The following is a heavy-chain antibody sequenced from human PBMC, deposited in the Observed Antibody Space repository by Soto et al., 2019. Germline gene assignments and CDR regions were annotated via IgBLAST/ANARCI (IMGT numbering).Heavy chain of an antibody. V-gene: IGHV3-23*01. J-gene: IGHJ3*02. CDR2: ISGSGGST. CDR1: GFTFSSYA. Sequence: RLSCAASGFTFSSYAMSWVRQAPGKGLEWVSAISGSGGSTYYADSVKGRFTISRDNSKNTLYLQMSSLRAEDTAVYYCAKDITRRITMIVVVIENAFDIWGQGTMVTVSS. D-gene: IGHD3-22*01. CDR3: AKDITRRITMIVVVIENAFDI.